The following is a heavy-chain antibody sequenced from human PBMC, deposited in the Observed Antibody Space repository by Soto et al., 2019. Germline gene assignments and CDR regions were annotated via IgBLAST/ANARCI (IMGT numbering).Heavy chain of an antibody. Sequence: SETLSLTCTVSGSSISSHGYYWGWIRQPPGKGLEWIGTIYYSGTTFYNPSLKGRVTISVDTSKNQLSLKLSSVTAADTAVYYCARHAGGVSQIDYWGQGTLVTVSS. CDR3: ARHAGGVSQIDY. CDR2: IYYSGTT. D-gene: IGHD1-26*01. V-gene: IGHV4-39*01. J-gene: IGHJ4*02. CDR1: GSSISSHGYY.